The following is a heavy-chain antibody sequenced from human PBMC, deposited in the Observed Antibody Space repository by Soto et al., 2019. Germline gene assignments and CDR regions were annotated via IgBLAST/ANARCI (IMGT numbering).Heavy chain of an antibody. D-gene: IGHD1-1*01. CDR2: ISGSGGST. Sequence: GGSLRLSCAASGFTFSSYAMSWVRQAPGKGLEWVSAISGSGGSTYYADSVKGRFTISRDNSKNTLYLQMNSLRAEDTAVYYCAKLSGPGTKTYYYYYYGMDVWGQGTTVTVSS. CDR1: GFTFSSYA. CDR3: AKLSGPGTKTYYYYYYGMDV. V-gene: IGHV3-23*01. J-gene: IGHJ6*02.